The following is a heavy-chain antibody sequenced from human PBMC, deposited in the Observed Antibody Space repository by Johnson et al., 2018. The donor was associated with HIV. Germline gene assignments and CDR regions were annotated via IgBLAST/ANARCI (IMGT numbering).Heavy chain of an antibody. CDR3: ARDRTGGSYPRAFDI. V-gene: IGHV3-20*04. D-gene: IGHD1-26*01. Sequence: VQLVESGGGVVRPGGSLRLSCAASGFHFDDHAMSWVRQVPGKGLEGVSGINWNGGSIGYADPVKGRFTISRDNAKKSLYLQMNSLRAEDTALYYCARDRTGGSYPRAFDIWGQGTMVTVSS. CDR1: GFHFDDHA. J-gene: IGHJ3*02. CDR2: INWNGGSI.